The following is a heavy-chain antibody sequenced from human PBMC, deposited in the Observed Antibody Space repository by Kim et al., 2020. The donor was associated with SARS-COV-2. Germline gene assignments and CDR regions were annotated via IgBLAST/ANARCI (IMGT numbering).Heavy chain of an antibody. CDR3: ARRGGIVNNYNY. CDR2: IYYTGAT. V-gene: IGHV4-39*01. Sequence: SETLSLTCTVSGDSISSRSYYWAWFRQPLGKGLEWIATIYYTGATYYNPSLQSRVTISVDTSKNQFSLNLRSVTATDTAVYYCARRGGIVNNYNYCGQGNLVTVSS. CDR1: GDSISSRSYY. J-gene: IGHJ4*02. D-gene: IGHD1-1*01.